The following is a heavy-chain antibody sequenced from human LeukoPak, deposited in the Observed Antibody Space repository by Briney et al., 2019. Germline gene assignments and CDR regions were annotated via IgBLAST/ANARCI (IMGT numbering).Heavy chain of an antibody. CDR3: ARVYYSSSYDYWYFDL. CDR1: GYSISSGYF. D-gene: IGHD6-13*01. Sequence: SETLSLTCTVSGYSISSGYFWGWIRQPPGKGLEWIGSFYHSGITYYNPSLKSRVTISVEMSKNQFSLKLSSVTAADTAVYYCARVYYSSSYDYWYFDLWGRGTLVTVSS. CDR2: FYHSGIT. V-gene: IGHV4-38-2*02. J-gene: IGHJ2*01.